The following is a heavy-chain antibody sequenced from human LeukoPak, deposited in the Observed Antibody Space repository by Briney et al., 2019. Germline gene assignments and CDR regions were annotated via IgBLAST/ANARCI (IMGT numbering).Heavy chain of an antibody. CDR2: IRSKTAGGTT. CDR1: GFTFSSYG. J-gene: IGHJ4*02. V-gene: IGHV3-15*07. Sequence: GGSLRLSCAASGFTFSSYGMHWVRQAPGKGLEWVGRIRSKTAGGTTDFAAPVKGRFTILRDDSENTVYLQMNSLTTEDTAYYCSQGSGQYFHYWGQGTLVTVSS. D-gene: IGHD2-15*01. CDR3: SQGSGQYFHY.